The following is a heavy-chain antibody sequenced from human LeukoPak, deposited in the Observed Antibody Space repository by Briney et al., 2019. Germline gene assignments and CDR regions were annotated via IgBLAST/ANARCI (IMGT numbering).Heavy chain of an antibody. V-gene: IGHV4-4*07. Sequence: PSQTLSLTCTVSGGSISSYYWSWIRQPAGKGLEWIGRIYTSGSTNYNPSLKSRVTMSVDTSKNQFSLKLSPVTAADTAVYYCARDGGSGWGALGFDYWGQGTLVTVSS. CDR1: GGSISSYY. CDR2: IYTSGST. D-gene: IGHD6-19*01. CDR3: ARDGGSGWGALGFDY. J-gene: IGHJ4*02.